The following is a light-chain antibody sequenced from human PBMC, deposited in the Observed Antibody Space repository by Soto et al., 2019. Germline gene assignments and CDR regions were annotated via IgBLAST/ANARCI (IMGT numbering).Light chain of an antibody. Sequence: DIQMTQSPATLSGSVGDRVTITCRASQTISSWLAWYQQKPGKAPNLLIYKASTLESGVPSRFSGSGSGTEFTLTTSSVQPDDFATYYCQQYKSYPLTFGGGTKVDIK. J-gene: IGKJ4*01. V-gene: IGKV1-5*03. CDR2: KAS. CDR3: QQYKSYPLT. CDR1: QTISSW.